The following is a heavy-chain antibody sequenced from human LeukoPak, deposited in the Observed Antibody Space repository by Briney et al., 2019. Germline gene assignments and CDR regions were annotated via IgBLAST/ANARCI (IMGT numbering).Heavy chain of an antibody. V-gene: IGHV3-23*01. CDR3: AKGSKGGMIVPGERPKYFQN. Sequence: GGSLRLSCAASGFPLSSYAMSWVRQGPGKGLEWVAATSSSDPGTYHADSVRGRFTISRDNSKNTLYLQTNSLRAEDTAVYYCAKGSKGGMIVPGERPKYFQNWGQGTLVTVSS. CDR1: GFPLSSYA. J-gene: IGHJ1*01. CDR2: TSSSDPGT. D-gene: IGHD3-10*01.